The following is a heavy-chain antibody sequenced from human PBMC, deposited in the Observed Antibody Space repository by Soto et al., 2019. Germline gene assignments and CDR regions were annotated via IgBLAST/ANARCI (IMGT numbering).Heavy chain of an antibody. J-gene: IGHJ5*02. CDR2: ISSSSSTI. D-gene: IGHD3-22*01. V-gene: IGHV3-48*02. CDR1: GFTFSSYS. Sequence: GSLRLPCSASGFTFSSYSMNWVRQAPGKGLEWVSYISSSSSTIYYADSVKGRFTISRDNAKNSLYLQMNSLRDEDTAVYYCAREGRYYDSSGYTRNWFDPWGQGTLVTVSS. CDR3: AREGRYYDSSGYTRNWFDP.